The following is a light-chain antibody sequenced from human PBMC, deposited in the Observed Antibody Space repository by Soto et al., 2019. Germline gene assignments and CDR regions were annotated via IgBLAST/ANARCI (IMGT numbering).Light chain of an antibody. Sequence: QSLLTQPPSVSGSPGQSVTISCTGTSSDVGSSNHVSWYQQPPGTAPKLMIYEVSTRPSGVPDRFSGSKSGNTASLTVSGLQAEDEADYYCASYTSPSTDVSGAGTKVTLL. CDR3: ASYTSPSTDV. CDR1: SSDVGSSNH. J-gene: IGLJ1*01. CDR2: EVS. V-gene: IGLV2-18*02.